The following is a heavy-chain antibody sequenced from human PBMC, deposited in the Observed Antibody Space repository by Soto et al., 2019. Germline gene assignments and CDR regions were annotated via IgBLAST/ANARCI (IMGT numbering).Heavy chain of an antibody. CDR3: ARTSIFRGWRPIFGVVMPVDWFDP. V-gene: IGHV4-30-2*01. D-gene: IGHD3-3*01. J-gene: IGHJ5*02. Sequence: SETLSLTXAVSGGSISSGGYSWSWIRQPPGKGLEWIGYIYHSGSTYYNPSLKSRVTISVDRSKNQFSLKLSSVTAADTAVYYCARTSIFRGWRPIFGVVMPVDWFDPWGQGTLVTV. CDR2: IYHSGST. CDR1: GGSISSGGYS.